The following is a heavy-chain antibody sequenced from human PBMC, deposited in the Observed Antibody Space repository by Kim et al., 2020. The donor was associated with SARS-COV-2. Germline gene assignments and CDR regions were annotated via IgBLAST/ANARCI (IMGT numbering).Heavy chain of an antibody. Sequence: SVKVSCKASGGTFSSYAISWVRQAPGQGLEWMGGIIPIFGTANYAQKFQGRVTITADESTSTAYMELSSLRSEDTAVYYCARLYSNQHPGFDYWGQGTLVTVSS. CDR1: GGTFSSYA. V-gene: IGHV1-69*13. CDR2: IIPIFGTA. J-gene: IGHJ4*02. CDR3: ARLYSNQHPGFDY. D-gene: IGHD4-4*01.